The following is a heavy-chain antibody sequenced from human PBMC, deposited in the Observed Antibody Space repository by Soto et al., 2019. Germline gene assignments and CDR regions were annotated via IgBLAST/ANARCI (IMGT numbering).Heavy chain of an antibody. J-gene: IGHJ4*02. CDR3: ARAGSSSSFYFDY. CDR2: IYYSGST. Sequence: SETLSLTCTVSGGSISSYYWSWIRQPPGKGLEWIGYIYYSGSTNYNPSLKSRVTISVDTSKNQFSLKLSSVTAADTAVYYCARAGSSSSFYFDYWGQGTLVTVSS. D-gene: IGHD6-6*01. V-gene: IGHV4-59*12. CDR1: GGSISSYY.